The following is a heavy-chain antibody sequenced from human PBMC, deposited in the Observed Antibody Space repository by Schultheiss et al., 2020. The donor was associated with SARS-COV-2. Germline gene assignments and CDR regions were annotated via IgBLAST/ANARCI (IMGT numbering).Heavy chain of an antibody. Sequence: GGSLRLSCAASGFTFSSYAMSWVRQAPGKGLEWVGRIRSKANSYATAYAASVKGRFTISRDDSKNTAYLQMNSLKTEDTAVYYCAKEGRWGGDPWGQGTLVTVSS. CDR2: IRSKANSYAT. J-gene: IGHJ5*02. D-gene: IGHD7-27*01. V-gene: IGHV3-73*01. CDR1: GFTFSSYA. CDR3: AKEGRWGGDP.